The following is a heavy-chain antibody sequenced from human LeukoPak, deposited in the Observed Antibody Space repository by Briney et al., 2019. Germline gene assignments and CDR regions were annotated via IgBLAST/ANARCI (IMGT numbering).Heavy chain of an antibody. V-gene: IGHV4-4*02. CDR3: TRENAAFSPFGY. D-gene: IGHD6-25*01. CDR2: VSVSELS. Sequence: PSGTLSLTCGVSGGSITTTNFWGWVRQTPGQVLEWIGEVSVSELSDYNPSRRERVTMSLDTANNHPALTLTSMTAADPAVYYCTRENAAFSPFGYWGQGTLVTV. J-gene: IGHJ4*02. CDR1: GGSITTTNF.